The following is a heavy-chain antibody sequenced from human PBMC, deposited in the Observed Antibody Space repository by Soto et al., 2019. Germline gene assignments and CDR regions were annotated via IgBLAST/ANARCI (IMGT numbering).Heavy chain of an antibody. CDR3: TTNYYDSSGYDNWFDP. D-gene: IGHD3-22*01. Sequence: PGGSLRLSCTASGFTFGDYAMSWFRQAPGKGLEWVGFIRSKAYGGTTEYAASVKGRFTISRDDSKNIAYLQMKSLKTEDTAVYYCTTNYYDSSGYDNWFDPWGQGTLVTVSS. CDR1: GFTFGDYA. J-gene: IGHJ5*02. V-gene: IGHV3-49*03. CDR2: IRSKAYGGTT.